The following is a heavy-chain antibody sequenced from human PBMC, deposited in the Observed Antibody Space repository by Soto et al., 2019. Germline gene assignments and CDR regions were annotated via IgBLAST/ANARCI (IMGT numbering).Heavy chain of an antibody. V-gene: IGHV5-51*01. CDR2: IYPGDSDT. J-gene: IGHJ4*02. CDR1: GYSFTSYW. Sequence: PGESLKISCKGSGYSFTSYWIGWVRQMPGKGLEWMGIIYPGDSDTRYSPSFQGQVTISADKSISTAYLQWSSLKASDTAMYYCASCLGGSCSEMGFDYWGQGTLVTVSS. CDR3: ASCLGGSCSEMGFDY. D-gene: IGHD2-15*01.